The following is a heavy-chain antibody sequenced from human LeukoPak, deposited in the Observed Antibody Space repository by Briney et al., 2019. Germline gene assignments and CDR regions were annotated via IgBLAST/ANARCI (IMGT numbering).Heavy chain of an antibody. J-gene: IGHJ5*01. CDR1: GYTFTDYF. V-gene: IGHV1-2*02. CDR2: INPNSDGT. Sequence: ASVKVSCKASGYTFTDYFIHWVRQAPGQGLEWMGWINPNSDGTNYAAKFQGRVTMTRDTSISTAYMALSRLRSDDTAVYYCARWNYRTRWFDSWGQGTLVTVSS. D-gene: IGHD1-7*01. CDR3: ARWNYRTRWFDS.